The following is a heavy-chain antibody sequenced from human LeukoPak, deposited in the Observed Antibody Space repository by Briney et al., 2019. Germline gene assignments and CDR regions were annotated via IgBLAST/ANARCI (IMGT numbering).Heavy chain of an antibody. Sequence: SETLSLTCTDSAGSIRSFSWSWIRQPPGKGLEWIGYIYYSGSTNYNPSLKSRVTISVDTSKNQFSLKLSSVTAADTAVYYCATDQDSSGYYPIFDYWGQGTLVTVSS. CDR3: ATDQDSSGYYPIFDY. CDR1: AGSIRSFS. CDR2: IYYSGST. J-gene: IGHJ4*02. V-gene: IGHV4-59*01. D-gene: IGHD3-22*01.